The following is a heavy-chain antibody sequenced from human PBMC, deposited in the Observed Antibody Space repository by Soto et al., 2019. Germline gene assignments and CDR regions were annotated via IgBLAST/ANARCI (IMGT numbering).Heavy chain of an antibody. CDR1: GYTFTSYG. J-gene: IGHJ5*02. CDR2: ISAYNGNT. D-gene: IGHD2-8*01. Sequence: QVQLVQSGAEVKKPGASVKVSCKASGYTFTSYGISWVRQAPGQGLEWMGWISAYNGNTNYAQKLQGRVTMTTDTSTSTAYMELRSLRSDDTAVYYCAREKSDCTHGVCYMEFDPWGQGTLVTVSS. V-gene: IGHV1-18*01. CDR3: AREKSDCTHGVCYMEFDP.